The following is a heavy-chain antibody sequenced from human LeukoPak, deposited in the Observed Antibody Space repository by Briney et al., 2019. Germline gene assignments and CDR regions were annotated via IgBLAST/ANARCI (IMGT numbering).Heavy chain of an antibody. Sequence: GGSLRLSCAASGFTFSSYAMHWVRQAPGKGLEYVSAISSNGGSTYYANSVKGRFTISRDNSKNTLYLQMGSLRAEDMAVYYCARDSDEGEGDAFDIWGQGTMVTVSS. CDR2: ISSNGGST. J-gene: IGHJ3*02. CDR1: GFTFSSYA. V-gene: IGHV3-64*01. CDR3: ARDSDEGEGDAFDI.